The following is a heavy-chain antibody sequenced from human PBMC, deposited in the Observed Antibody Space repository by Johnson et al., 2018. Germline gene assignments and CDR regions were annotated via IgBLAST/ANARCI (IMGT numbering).Heavy chain of an antibody. CDR2: IYYSGST. V-gene: IGHV4-59*01. D-gene: IGHD1-26*01. CDR3: ARGAGDYYYYYGMDV. CDR1: GGSISSYY. J-gene: IGHJ6*02. Sequence: VQLVESGPGLVKPSETLSLTCTVSGGSISSYYWSWIRQPPGKGLEWIGYIYYSGSTNYNPSLKSRVTISVDTSKNQFSLKPSSVTAADPAVYYCARGAGDYYYYYGMDVWGQGTTVTVSS.